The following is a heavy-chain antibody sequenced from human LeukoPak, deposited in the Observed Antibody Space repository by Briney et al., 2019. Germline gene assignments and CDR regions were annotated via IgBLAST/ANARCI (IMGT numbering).Heavy chain of an antibody. J-gene: IGHJ4*01. D-gene: IGHD4-11*01. V-gene: IGHV3-33*08. CDR2: IWSDGSNR. Sequence: GGSLRLSCVASGLAFSSYWMTWVRQAPGKGLEWVAVIWSDGSNRFYAGSVKGRFTISRDNSQNTLFLQMNSLRAEDTAMYYCARDAQRGFDYSNSLEYWGHGTLVTVSS. CDR3: ARDAQRGFDYSNSLEY. CDR1: GLAFSSYW.